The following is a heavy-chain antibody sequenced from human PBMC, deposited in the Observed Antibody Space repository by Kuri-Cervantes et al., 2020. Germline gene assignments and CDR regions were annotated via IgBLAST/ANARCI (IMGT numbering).Heavy chain of an antibody. CDR2: INPSGGST. CDR1: GFTFSSYG. CDR3: ARDRAAIEVTDAFDI. V-gene: IGHV1-46*01. D-gene: IGHD2-21*02. J-gene: IGHJ3*02. Sequence: GGSLRLSCAASGFTFSSYGMHWVRQAPGQGLEWMGIINPSGGSTSYAQKFQGRVTMTRDTSTSTVYMELSSLRSEDTAVYYCARDRAAIEVTDAFDIWGQGTMVTVSS.